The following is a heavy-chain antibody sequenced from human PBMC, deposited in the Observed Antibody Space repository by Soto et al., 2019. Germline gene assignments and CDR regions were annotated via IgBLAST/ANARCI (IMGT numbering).Heavy chain of an antibody. CDR2: IYWDDDK. J-gene: IGHJ4*02. CDR1: GFSLTTSGVG. CDR3: AHRVLRTVFGLVTTTAIYFDF. Sequence: QITLKESGPTVVKPTETLTLTCTFSGFSLTTSGVGVGWVRQSPGKAPEWLALIYWDDDKRYSTSLKSRLTSTKDTSKNQLVLTMANVDPADTATYYCAHRVLRTVFGLVTTTAIYFDFWGQGTPVVVSS. D-gene: IGHD3-3*01. V-gene: IGHV2-5*02.